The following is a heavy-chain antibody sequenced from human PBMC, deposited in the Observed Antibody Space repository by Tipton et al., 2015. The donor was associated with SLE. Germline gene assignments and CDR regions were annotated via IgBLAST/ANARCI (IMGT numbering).Heavy chain of an antibody. Sequence: TLSLTCTVSGGSISSYYWSWIRQPPGKGLEWIGYIYYSGSTNYNPSLKSRVTISVDTSKNQFSLKLSSVTAADTAVYYCASDSHQLAAFDIWGQGPRLTVSS. CDR3: ASDSHQLAAFDI. CDR2: IYYSGST. CDR1: GGSISSYY. J-gene: IGHJ3*02. D-gene: IGHD1-1*01. V-gene: IGHV4-59*01.